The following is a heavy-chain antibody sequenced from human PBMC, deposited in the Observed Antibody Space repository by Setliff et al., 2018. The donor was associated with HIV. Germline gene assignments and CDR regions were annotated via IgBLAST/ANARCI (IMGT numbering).Heavy chain of an antibody. CDR3: AKDGISGGAYPPYYFDY. D-gene: IGHD2-15*01. J-gene: IGHJ4*01. CDR2: ISGSGGST. Sequence: GGSLRLSCAASGFTFNTYAMSWVRQAPGKGLEWVSVISGSGGSTFYADSVKGRFTISRDNSKNTLYLLMNGLRVEDTAVYYCAKDGISGGAYPPYYFDYWGHGALVTVSS. CDR1: GFTFNTYA. V-gene: IGHV3-23*01.